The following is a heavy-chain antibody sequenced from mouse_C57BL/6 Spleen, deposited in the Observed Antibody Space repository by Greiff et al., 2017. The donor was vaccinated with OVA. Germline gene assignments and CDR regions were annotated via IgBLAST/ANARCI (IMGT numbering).Heavy chain of an antibody. CDR2: INPGSGGT. D-gene: IGHD1-1*01. V-gene: IGHV1-54*01. CDR3: ARSAYGSGYAMDY. Sequence: VQLQQSGAELVRPGTSVKVSCKASGYAFTNYLIEWVKQRPGQGLEWIGVINPGSGGTNYNEKFKGKATLTADKSSSTAYMQRSSLTSEDSAVYFCARSAYGSGYAMDYWGQGTSVTVSS. CDR1: GYAFTNYL. J-gene: IGHJ4*01.